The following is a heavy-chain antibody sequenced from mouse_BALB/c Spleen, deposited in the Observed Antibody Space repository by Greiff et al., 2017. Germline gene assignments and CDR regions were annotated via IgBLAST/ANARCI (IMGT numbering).Heavy chain of an antibody. CDR1: GFTFTDYY. CDR2: IRNKANGYTT. J-gene: IGHJ2*01. CDR3: ARMEGTVRYFDY. D-gene: IGHD1-1*01. V-gene: IGHV7-3*02. Sequence: DVMLVESGGGLVQPGGSLRLSCATSGFTFTDYYMSWVRQPPGKALEWLGFIRNKANGYTTEYSASVKGRFTISRDNSQSILYLQMNTLRAEDSATYYCARMEGTVRYFDYWGQGTTLTVSS.